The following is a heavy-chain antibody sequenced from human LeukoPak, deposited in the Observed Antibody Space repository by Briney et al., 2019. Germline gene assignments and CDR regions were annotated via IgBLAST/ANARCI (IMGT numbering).Heavy chain of an antibody. V-gene: IGHV4-59*01. CDR3: TRGAGWLIDY. CDR1: DNSISDYY. D-gene: IGHD3-16*01. CDR2: FYNSGRS. Sequence: SETLSLTCTVSDNSISDYYRGWIRQPPGKGLEWIGYFYNSGRSTYNPSLKSRVTISADTSKNHFSLKLNSVTTADTAVYYCTRGAGWLIDYWGQGILVTVSS. J-gene: IGHJ4*02.